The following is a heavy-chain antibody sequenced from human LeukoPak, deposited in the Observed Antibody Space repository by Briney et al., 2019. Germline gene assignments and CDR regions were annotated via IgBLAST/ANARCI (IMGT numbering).Heavy chain of an antibody. V-gene: IGHV3-23*01. J-gene: IGHJ4*02. CDR1: GFTFSSYA. CDR3: AKDLRSSADSKMGAADY. Sequence: PGGSLRLSCAASGFTFSSYAMSWVRQAPGKGLECISGFSGSGGSTYYADSVKGRFTISRDSSKNTLYLQMNSLRAEDTAVYYCAKDLRSSADSKMGAADYWGQGTLVTVSS. D-gene: IGHD1-26*01. CDR2: FSGSGGST.